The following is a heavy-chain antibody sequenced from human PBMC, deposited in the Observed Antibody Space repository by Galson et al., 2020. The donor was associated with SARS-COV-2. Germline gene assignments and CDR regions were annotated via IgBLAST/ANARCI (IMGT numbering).Heavy chain of an antibody. CDR2: ISHSGGT. D-gene: IGHD4-17*01. Sequence: SETLSLTCAVSGTSISSGSYSWNWIRQPPGMGLEWIGYISHSGGTYYNPSLKSRVTISGDRSKNQFSLRLSSVTAADTAVYYCARLHYGEYAPEAFDIWGPGTRVTVAS. CDR3: ARLHYGEYAPEAFDI. V-gene: IGHV4-30-2*01. CDR1: GTSISSGSYS. J-gene: IGHJ3*02.